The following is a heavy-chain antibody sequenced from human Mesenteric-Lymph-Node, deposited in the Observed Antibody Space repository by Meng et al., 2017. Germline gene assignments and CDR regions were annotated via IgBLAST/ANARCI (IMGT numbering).Heavy chain of an antibody. V-gene: IGHV1-8*02. D-gene: IGHD6-19*01. CDR1: GGTFSSYA. Sequence: ASVKVSCKASGGTFSSYAISWVRQAPGQGLEWMGWMNPNSGNTGYAQKFQGRVTMTRNTSISTAYMELSSLRSEDTAVYYCSRAAGWLVEMEHFDYWGQGTLVTVSS. J-gene: IGHJ4*02. CDR2: MNPNSGNT. CDR3: SRAAGWLVEMEHFDY.